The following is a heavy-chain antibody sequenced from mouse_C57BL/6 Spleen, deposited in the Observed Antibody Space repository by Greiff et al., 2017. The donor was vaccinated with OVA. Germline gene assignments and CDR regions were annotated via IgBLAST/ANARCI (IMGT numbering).Heavy chain of an antibody. CDR1: GYAFSSSW. D-gene: IGHD1-1*01. Sequence: QVQLQQSGPELVKPGASVKISCKASGYAFSSSWMNWVKQRPGKGLEWIGRIYPGDGDTNYNGKFKGKATLTAYKSSSTAYMQLSSLTSEDSAVYFCARDYYGSSPAGFAYWGQGTLVTVSA. CDR3: ARDYYGSSPAGFAY. V-gene: IGHV1-82*01. CDR2: IYPGDGDT. J-gene: IGHJ3*01.